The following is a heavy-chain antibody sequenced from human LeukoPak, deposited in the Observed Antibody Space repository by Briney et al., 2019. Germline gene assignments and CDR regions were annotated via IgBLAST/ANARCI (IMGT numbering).Heavy chain of an antibody. CDR1: GGSFSGYY. J-gene: IGHJ3*02. CDR3: ARNEVDAFDI. V-gene: IGHV4-34*01. Sequence: SETLSLTYAVDGGSFSGYYWSRIREPPGKGLEWIGEINHSGSTNYNPSLKSRVTISVDTSKNQFSLKLSSVTAADTAVYYCARNEVDAFDIWGQGTMVTVSS. CDR2: INHSGST.